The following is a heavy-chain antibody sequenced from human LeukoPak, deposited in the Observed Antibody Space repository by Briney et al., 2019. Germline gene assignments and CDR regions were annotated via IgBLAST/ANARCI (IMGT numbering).Heavy chain of an antibody. V-gene: IGHV4-34*01. CDR2: INHSGST. J-gene: IGHJ4*02. D-gene: IGHD3-10*01. CDR3: ARGLWFGELFS. CDR1: GGSFSGYY. Sequence: SETLSLTCAVYGGSFSGYYWSWIRQPPGKGLEWLGEINHSGSTNYNPSLKSRVTISVDTSKNQFSLKLSSVTAADTAVYYCARGLWFGELFSWGQGTLVTVSS.